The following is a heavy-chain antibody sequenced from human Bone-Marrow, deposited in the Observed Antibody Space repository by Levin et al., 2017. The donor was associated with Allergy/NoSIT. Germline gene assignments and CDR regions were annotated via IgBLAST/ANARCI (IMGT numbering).Heavy chain of an antibody. J-gene: IGHJ4*02. Sequence: ASVKVSCKASGYTFTIYGITWVRQAPGQGLEWPGWISTYNNKTNSAQNLQGRVTMTTDTSTSTAYMELRSLRSDDTAIYYCARTPEILVAYGDYENDYWGQGTLVTVSS. V-gene: IGHV1-18*01. D-gene: IGHD4-17*01. CDR3: ARTPEILVAYGDYENDY. CDR2: ISTYNNKT. CDR1: GYTFTIYG.